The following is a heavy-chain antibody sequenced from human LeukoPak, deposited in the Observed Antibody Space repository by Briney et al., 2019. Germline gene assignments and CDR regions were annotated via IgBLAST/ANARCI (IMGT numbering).Heavy chain of an antibody. V-gene: IGHV1-18*01. Sequence: ASVKVSCKASGYTFANYGISWVRQAPGQGLEWMGRISGYNGNTSYAQKLQGRITMTTDTSTTTAYMELRSLTSDDTAVYYCAREYCDSARCYGYDYCGQGTLVTVSS. CDR2: ISGYNGNT. CDR1: GYTFANYG. D-gene: IGHD2-2*01. CDR3: AREYCDSARCYGYDY. J-gene: IGHJ4*02.